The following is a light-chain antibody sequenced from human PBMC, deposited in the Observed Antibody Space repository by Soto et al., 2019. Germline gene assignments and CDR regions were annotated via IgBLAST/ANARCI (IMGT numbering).Light chain of an antibody. CDR1: QNISHF. CDR2: GTS. J-gene: IGKJ3*01. Sequence: DIQMTQSTLSLTASVGESVTITCRASQNISHFLNWYQQKPGKPPRLLIFGTSNLQSGVPSRFRGSRSETDFSLTISGLKPEDFSTYICQQSYRSPLNFGPGTRVA. CDR3: QQSYRSPLN. V-gene: IGKV1-39*01.